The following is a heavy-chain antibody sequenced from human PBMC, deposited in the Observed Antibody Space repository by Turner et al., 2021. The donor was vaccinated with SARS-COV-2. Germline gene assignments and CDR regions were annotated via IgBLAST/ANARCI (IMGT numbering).Heavy chain of an antibody. J-gene: IGHJ1*01. CDR2: TYYPGSS. V-gene: IGHV4-39*01. CDR1: AVSLTSKSHY. Sequence: QLLVPESGPALVKPSETLSLPCTVSAVSLTSKSHYWGWFRQPPGKGLEWIGITYYPGSSYYNPSLRGRVTISVDPSQNQFSLILRAVTAADTAVYYCVTSVRRSGYFQRWGQGSLVSVSS. CDR3: VTSVRRSGYFQR.